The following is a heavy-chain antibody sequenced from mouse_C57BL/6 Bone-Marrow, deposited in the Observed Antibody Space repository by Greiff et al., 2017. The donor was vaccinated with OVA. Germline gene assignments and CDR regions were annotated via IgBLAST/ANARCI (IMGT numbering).Heavy chain of an antibody. CDR3: ARRYYGRNWYFDV. V-gene: IGHV5-6*01. CDR2: ISSGGSYT. CDR1: GFTFSSYG. J-gene: IGHJ1*03. Sequence: EVQGVESGGDLVKPGGSLKLSCAASGFTFSSYGMSWVRQTPDKRLEWVATISSGGSYTYYPDSVKGRFTISRDNAKNTLYLQMSSLKSEDTAMYYCARRYYGRNWYFDVWGTGTTVTVSS. D-gene: IGHD1-1*01.